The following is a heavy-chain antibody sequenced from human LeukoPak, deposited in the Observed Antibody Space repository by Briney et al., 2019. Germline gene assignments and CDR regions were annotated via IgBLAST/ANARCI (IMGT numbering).Heavy chain of an antibody. CDR2: IRYVGSNK. V-gene: IGHV3-30*02. Sequence: GGSLRLSCAASGFPFSSYGMHWVRQAPGKGLDWVAFIRYVGSNKFYSDSVRGRFTNSRDNSKSTLYLQMNSLRPEDTAVYYCAREDGWGQGTLVTVSS. J-gene: IGHJ4*02. CDR3: AREDG. D-gene: IGHD4-17*01. CDR1: GFPFSSYG.